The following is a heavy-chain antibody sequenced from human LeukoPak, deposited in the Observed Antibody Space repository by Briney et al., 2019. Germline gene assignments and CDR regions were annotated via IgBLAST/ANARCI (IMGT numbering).Heavy chain of an antibody. CDR2: INPNSGGT. Sequence: GSSVLVSCKASGYTFTGYYMHWVRQAPGQGLEWMGWINPNSGGTNYAQKFQGRVTMTRDTSISTAYMELSRLRSDDTAVYYCAIGLRFLEWLTLLMDVGGQATSATVSS. CDR1: GYTFTGYY. D-gene: IGHD3-3*01. J-gene: IGHJ6*02. V-gene: IGHV1-2*02. CDR3: AIGLRFLEWLTLLMDV.